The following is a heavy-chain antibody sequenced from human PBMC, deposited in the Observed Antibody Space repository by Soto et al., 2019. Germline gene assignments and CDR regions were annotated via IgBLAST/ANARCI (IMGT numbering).Heavy chain of an antibody. CDR2: IYYSGST. J-gene: IGHJ6*02. V-gene: IGHV4-61*01. D-gene: IGHD6-19*01. CDR1: GGSVSSGSYY. Sequence: QVQLQESGPGLVKPSETLSLTCTVSGGSVSSGSYYWSWIRQPPGKGLVWIGYIYYSGSTNYNPSLTSRVTISVDTSKNQFSLTLSSVTAADTAVYYCARGIEGWYQGRYYYGMDVWGQGTTVTVSS. CDR3: ARGIEGWYQGRYYYGMDV.